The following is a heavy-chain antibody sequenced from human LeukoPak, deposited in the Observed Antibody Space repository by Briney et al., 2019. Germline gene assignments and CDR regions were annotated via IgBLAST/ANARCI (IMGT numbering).Heavy chain of an antibody. CDR3: ARDRVLLWFGELLSGYYYYGMDV. J-gene: IGHJ6*02. CDR1: GGSFSGYY. CDR2: INHSGST. D-gene: IGHD3-10*01. Sequence: PSETLSLTCAVYGGSFSGYYWSWIRQPPGKGLEWIGEINHSGSTNYNPSLKSRVTISVDTSKNQFSLKLSSVTAADTAVYYCARDRVLLWFGELLSGYYYYGMDVWGQGTTVTVSS. V-gene: IGHV4-34*01.